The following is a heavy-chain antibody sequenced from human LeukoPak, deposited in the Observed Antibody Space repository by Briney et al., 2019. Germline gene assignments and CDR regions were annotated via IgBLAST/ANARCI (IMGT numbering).Heavy chain of an antibody. CDR1: GGSFSGYY. J-gene: IGHJ4*02. Sequence: SETQSLTCAVYGGSFSGYYWSWIRQPPGKGLEWIGEINHSGSTNYNPSLKSRVTISVDTSKNQFSLKLSSVTAADTAVYYCARKAVTIRPFDYWGQGTLVTVSS. CDR3: ARKAVTIRPFDY. V-gene: IGHV4-34*01. D-gene: IGHD4-17*01. CDR2: INHSGST.